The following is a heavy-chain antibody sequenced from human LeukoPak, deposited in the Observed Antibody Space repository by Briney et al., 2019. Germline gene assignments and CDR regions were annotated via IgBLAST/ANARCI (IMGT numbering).Heavy chain of an antibody. J-gene: IGHJ4*02. D-gene: IGHD6-19*01. CDR3: ASRIAVAGTAPDY. V-gene: IGHV3-21*01. CDR2: ISSSSSYI. CDR1: GFTFSSYS. Sequence: PGGSLRLPCAASGFTFSSYSMNWVRQAPGKGLEWVSSISSSSSYIYYADSVKGRFTISRDNAKNSLYLQMNSLRAEDTAVYYCASRIAVAGTAPDYWGQGTLVTVSS.